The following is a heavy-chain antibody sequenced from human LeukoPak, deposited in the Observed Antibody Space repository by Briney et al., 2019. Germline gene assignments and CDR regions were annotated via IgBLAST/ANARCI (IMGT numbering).Heavy chain of an antibody. CDR1: GGSIKGFY. CDR3: ARSFHYGSGSYSYYFDY. D-gene: IGHD3-10*01. Sequence: SETLSLTCTVSGGSIKGFYWSWIRQPPGKGLEWIGYIYYTGGTEYNPSLKSRVTISVDTSKNEFSLRLTSVTAADTAVYYCARSFHYGSGSYSYYFDYWGQGTLVTVSS. CDR2: IYYTGGT. V-gene: IGHV4-59*08. J-gene: IGHJ4*02.